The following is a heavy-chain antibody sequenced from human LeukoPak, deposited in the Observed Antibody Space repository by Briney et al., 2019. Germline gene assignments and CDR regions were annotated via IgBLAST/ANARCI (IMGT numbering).Heavy chain of an antibody. CDR1: GGSISSYY. J-gene: IGHJ4*02. CDR2: IYTSGTT. D-gene: IGHD4-17*01. Sequence: PSETLSLTCTVSGGSISSYYWSWIRQPAGKGLEWIGRIYTSGTTHYNPSLKSRVTMSVNTSKNQFSLKLSSVTAADTAVYYCARLSTVTTSFDYWGQGTLVTVSS. CDR3: ARLSTVTTSFDY. V-gene: IGHV4-4*07.